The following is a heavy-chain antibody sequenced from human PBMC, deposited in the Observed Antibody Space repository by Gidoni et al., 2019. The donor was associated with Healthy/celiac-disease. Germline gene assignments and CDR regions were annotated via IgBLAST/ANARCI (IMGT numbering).Heavy chain of an antibody. CDR1: AFTFSRSG. Sequence: QVLLVESGGGVVQPGRTLRLSCAASAFTFSRSGMHWVRQAPGKGLEWVAVIWYDGSNKYYADSVKDRFTISRDNSKNTLYLQMNSLRAEDTAVYYCARDTTYSGYDEPLDYWGQGTLVTVSS. J-gene: IGHJ4*02. D-gene: IGHD5-12*01. V-gene: IGHV3-33*01. CDR2: IWYDGSNK. CDR3: ARDTTYSGYDEPLDY.